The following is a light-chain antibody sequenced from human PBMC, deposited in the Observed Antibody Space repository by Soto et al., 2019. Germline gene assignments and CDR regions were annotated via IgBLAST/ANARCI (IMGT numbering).Light chain of an antibody. V-gene: IGKV3-11*01. CDR1: QSVTTY. CDR2: DAS. CDR3: QQRSNWPPSIT. Sequence: IVLTHSAATLSLSPGERATLSCSAIQSVTTYLAWYQQKPGQAPRLLIYDASNRATGVPARFSGSGSGTDFTLTISSLEPEDFAVYYCQQRSNWPPSITFGQGTRLEIK. J-gene: IGKJ5*01.